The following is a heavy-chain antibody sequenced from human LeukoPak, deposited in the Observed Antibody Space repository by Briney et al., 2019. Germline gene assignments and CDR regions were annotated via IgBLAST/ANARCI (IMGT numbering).Heavy chain of an antibody. CDR3: ASAYSSSWHFDY. Sequence: SETLSLTCAAYGGFFSGYYWSWIRHPPGKWLEWIGEINHSGSTNYNPSLKSRVTISVDTSKNQFSLKLSSVTAADTAVYYCASAYSSSWHFDYWGQGTLVTVSS. V-gene: IGHV4-34*01. J-gene: IGHJ4*02. CDR2: INHSGST. D-gene: IGHD6-13*01. CDR1: GGFFSGYY.